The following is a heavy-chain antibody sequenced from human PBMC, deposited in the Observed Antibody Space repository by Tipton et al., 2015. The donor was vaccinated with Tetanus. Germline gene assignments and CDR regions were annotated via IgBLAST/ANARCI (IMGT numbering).Heavy chain of an antibody. J-gene: IGHJ6*02. Sequence: VKPSETLSLICTVSGGSMNSYYWSWIRQPPGKGLEWIGYINYTVSTNYNPSLKSGVTISLDTSKNQLSLKLTSVSAADTAVYDCARLTGRSMDVVDYYYFGMDVWGQGTKVTVSS. V-gene: IGHV4-59*01. CDR3: ARLTGRSMDVVDYYYFGMDV. CDR1: GGSMNSYY. D-gene: IGHD3-10*01. CDR2: INYTVST.